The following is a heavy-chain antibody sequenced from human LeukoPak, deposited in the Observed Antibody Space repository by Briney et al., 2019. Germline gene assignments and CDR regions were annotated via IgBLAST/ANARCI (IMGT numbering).Heavy chain of an antibody. CDR2: ISGSGGST. J-gene: IGHJ5*02. Sequence: GGSLRLSCAASGFTFSSYAMSWVRQAPGKGLEWVSAISGSGGSTYYAEFVKGRFTISRDNSKNSLYLQMNSLRAEDTAVYYCARDYYASESYYNPSWGQGTLVTVSS. D-gene: IGHD3-10*01. CDR3: ARDYYASESYYNPS. CDR1: GFTFSSYA. V-gene: IGHV3-23*01.